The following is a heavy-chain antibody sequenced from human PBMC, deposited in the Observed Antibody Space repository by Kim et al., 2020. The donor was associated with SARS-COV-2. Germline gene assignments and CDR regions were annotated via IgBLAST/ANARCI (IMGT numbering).Heavy chain of an antibody. V-gene: IGHV4-31*03. J-gene: IGHJ5*02. CDR3: ACSTMVQGVISSSGWFDP. CDR1: GGSISSGGYY. CDR2: IYYSGST. D-gene: IGHD3-10*01. Sequence: SETLSLTCTVSGGSISSGGYYWSWIRQHPGKGLEWIGYIYYSGSTYYNPSLKSRVTLQVETSRTQFSLKLSPVTAGDTAVYYCACSTMVQGVISSSGWFDPWGQGTLVTVSS.